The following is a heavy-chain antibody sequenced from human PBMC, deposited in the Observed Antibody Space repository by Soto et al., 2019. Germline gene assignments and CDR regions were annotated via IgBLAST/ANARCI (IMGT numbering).Heavy chain of an antibody. V-gene: IGHV3-21*01. Sequence: EVHLVESGGGLVRPGGSLRLSCATSGFTFSSHSMNWVRQAPGKGLEWVSSISGSGTYTYFAESVKGRCTISRDNAKNSLDLLGSSLTAEDTAVYYCARGPTRDADYFDYWGRGNLVTVSS. J-gene: IGHJ4*02. CDR3: ARGPTRDADYFDY. CDR2: ISGSGTYT. D-gene: IGHD2-2*01. CDR1: GFTFSSHS.